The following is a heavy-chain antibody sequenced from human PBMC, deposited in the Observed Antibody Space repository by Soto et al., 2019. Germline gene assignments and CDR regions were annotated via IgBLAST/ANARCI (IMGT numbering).Heavy chain of an antibody. CDR1: GVTFSSET. CDR2: IIPLFGTA. D-gene: IGHD2-21*01. CDR3: ATELGDNPASPFDS. J-gene: IGHJ4*02. Sequence: QVQLVQSGAEVKKPGSSVKVSCKASGVTFSSETISWVRQAPGQGLEWVGGIIPLFGTANYAQKFQGRVTMTADESTSTLYIELSSPRSDDTAVYYCATELGDNPASPFDSWGQGTLVTVSS. V-gene: IGHV1-69*01.